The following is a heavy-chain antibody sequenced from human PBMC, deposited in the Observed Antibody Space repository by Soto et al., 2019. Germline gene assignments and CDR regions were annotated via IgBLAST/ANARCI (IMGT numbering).Heavy chain of an antibody. CDR3: VREMWTRSGQQNCCDF. CDR2: ISPNSGAT. Sequence: QVQLVQSEGELRQPGASVTVSCRASGYTFTSYGIIWVRQAPGQGLEWMGYISPNSGATTYAQNLQGRHTLTTETSTSTADMELRSLSSDDTAIYYCVREMWTRSGQQNCCDFWGLGGLVTVSS. CDR1: GYTFTSYG. V-gene: IGHV1-18*01. D-gene: IGHD6-25*01. J-gene: IGHJ5*01.